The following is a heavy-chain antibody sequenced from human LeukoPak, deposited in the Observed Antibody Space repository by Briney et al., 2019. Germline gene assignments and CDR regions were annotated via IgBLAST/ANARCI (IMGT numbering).Heavy chain of an antibody. J-gene: IGHJ4*02. V-gene: IGHV1-46*01. D-gene: IGHD6-13*01. CDR1: GYNFAGYA. CDR3: ATVSDSSSWSDY. CDR2: INPSGGST. Sequence: ASVKVSCKASGYNFAGYAMHWVRQAPGQGLEWMGIINPSGGSTSYAQKFQGRVTMTRDTSTSTVYMELSSLRTEDTAVYYCATVSDSSSWSDYWGQGTLVTVSS.